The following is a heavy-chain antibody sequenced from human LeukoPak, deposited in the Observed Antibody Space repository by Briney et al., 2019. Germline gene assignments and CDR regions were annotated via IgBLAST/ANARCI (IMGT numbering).Heavy chain of an antibody. J-gene: IGHJ4*02. D-gene: IGHD1-20*01. CDR2: ISGGSDYI. CDR1: GFMFNGYS. CDR3: VPLNWNPPGDFDR. V-gene: IGHV3-21*01. Sequence: GGSLRLSCAASGFMFNGYSMTWVRQAPGKGLEWVSYISGGSDYIFYTDSVKGRFTISKDNAKNSLFLQMNSLRVEDTAVYYCVPLNWNPPGDFDRWGQGTLVTVSS.